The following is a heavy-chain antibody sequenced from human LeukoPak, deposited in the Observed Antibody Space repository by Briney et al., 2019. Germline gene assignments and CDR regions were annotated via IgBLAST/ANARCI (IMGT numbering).Heavy chain of an antibody. CDR1: GFTFDDYA. V-gene: IGHV3-9*01. Sequence: GGSLRLSCAASGFTFDDYAMHWVRQAPGKGLEWVSGISWKSGSIGYADSVKGRFTISRDNAKNSLYLQMNSLRPEDTALYFCAKDARSSGWYYFDYWGQRTLVTVSS. D-gene: IGHD6-19*01. CDR3: AKDARSSGWYYFDY. CDR2: ISWKSGSI. J-gene: IGHJ4*02.